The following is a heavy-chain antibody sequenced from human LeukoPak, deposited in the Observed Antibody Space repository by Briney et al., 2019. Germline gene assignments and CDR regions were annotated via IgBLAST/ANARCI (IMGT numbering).Heavy chain of an antibody. D-gene: IGHD2-15*01. Sequence: PGGSLRLSCAASGFTFSSYGMHWVRQAPGTGLEWVAVISYDGSNKYYADSVKGRSTISRDNSKNTLYLQMNSLRAEDTAVYCAKERIKDTGFYYGMDVWGQGTTVTVSS. V-gene: IGHV3-30*18. CDR2: ISYDGSNK. J-gene: IGHJ6*02. CDR3: AKERIKDTGFYYGMDV. CDR1: GFTFSSYG.